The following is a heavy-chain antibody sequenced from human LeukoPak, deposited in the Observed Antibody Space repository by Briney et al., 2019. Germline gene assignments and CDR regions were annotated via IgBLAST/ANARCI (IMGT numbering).Heavy chain of an antibody. D-gene: IGHD3-22*01. CDR1: GGTFSSYA. J-gene: IGHJ5*02. Sequence: ASVKVSCKASGGTFSSYAISWVRQAPGQGLEWMGGIIPIFGTANYAQKFQGRVTITTDESTSTAYMELSSLRSEDTAVYYCARDRYYYDSSGQEGDWFDPWGQGTLVTVSS. V-gene: IGHV1-69*05. CDR3: ARDRYYYDSSGQEGDWFDP. CDR2: IIPIFGTA.